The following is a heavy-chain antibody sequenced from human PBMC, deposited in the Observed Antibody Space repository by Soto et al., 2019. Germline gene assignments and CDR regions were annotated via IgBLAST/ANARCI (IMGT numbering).Heavy chain of an antibody. D-gene: IGHD3-3*01. J-gene: IGHJ5*02. CDR1: GYTFTSYG. CDR2: ISAYNGNT. V-gene: IGHV1-18*01. Sequence: GASVKVSCKASGYTFTSYGISWVRQAPGQGLEWMGWISAYNGNTNYAQKLQGRVTMTTDTSTSTAYMELRSLRSDDTAVYYCAIDKQDFWSAYYKEEFDPWRQGTLVTVSS. CDR3: AIDKQDFWSAYYKEEFDP.